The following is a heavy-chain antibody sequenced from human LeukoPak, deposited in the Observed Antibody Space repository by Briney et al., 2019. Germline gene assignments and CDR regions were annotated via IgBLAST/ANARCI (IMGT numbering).Heavy chain of an antibody. CDR2: IYSGGST. CDR1: GFTVSSNY. V-gene: IGHV3-53*01. Sequence: GGSLRLSCAASGFTVSSNYMSWVRQAPGKGLEWVSVIYSGGSTYYADSVKGRFTISRDNSKNTLYLQMNSLRAEDTAVYYCARCGDGYSCGFDYWGQGTLVTVSS. J-gene: IGHJ4*02. D-gene: IGHD5-24*01. CDR3: ARCGDGYSCGFDY.